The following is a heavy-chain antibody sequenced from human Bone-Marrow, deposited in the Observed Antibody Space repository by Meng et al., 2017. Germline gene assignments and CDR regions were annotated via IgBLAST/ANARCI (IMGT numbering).Heavy chain of an antibody. J-gene: IGHJ3*02. CDR1: GYTLTELS. D-gene: IGHD6-19*01. CDR2: FDPEDGET. V-gene: IGHV1-24*01. Sequence: ASVKVSCKVSGYTLTELSMHWVRQAPGKGLEWMGGFDPEDGETIYAQKFQGRVTMTEDTSTDTAYMELSSLRSEDTAVYYCARPAPGRAVAASHDAFDIWGQGTMVTVSS. CDR3: ARPAPGRAVAASHDAFDI.